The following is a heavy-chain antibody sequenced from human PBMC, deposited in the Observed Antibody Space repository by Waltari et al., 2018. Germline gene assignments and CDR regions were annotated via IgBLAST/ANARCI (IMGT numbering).Heavy chain of an antibody. Sequence: QLQLQESGPGLVKPSETLSLTCTVSGGSIRSSSYYWGWIRQPPGKGLEWIGSIYYSGSTYYNPSLKSRVTISVDTSKNQFSLKLSSVTAADTAVYYCARVYGSGSYLFDYWGQGTLVTVSS. D-gene: IGHD3-10*01. V-gene: IGHV4-39*07. CDR1: GGSIRSSSYY. CDR3: ARVYGSGSYLFDY. J-gene: IGHJ4*02. CDR2: IYYSGST.